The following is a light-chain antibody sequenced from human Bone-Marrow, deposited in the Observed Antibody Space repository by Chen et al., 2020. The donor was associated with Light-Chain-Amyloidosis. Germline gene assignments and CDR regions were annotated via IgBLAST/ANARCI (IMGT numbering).Light chain of an antibody. CDR2: DVT. V-gene: IGLV2-14*01. Sequence: QSALTQPASVSGSPGQSITISCAGTSSDVGGHDHVSWYQQCPGKAPKLIIYDVTYRPSGVSHRCSGSKSGNTASLTVSGLQAEDEADYYCSSHASGSTLVFGGGTKLTVL. CDR3: SSHASGSTLV. CDR1: SSDVGGHDH. J-gene: IGLJ3*02.